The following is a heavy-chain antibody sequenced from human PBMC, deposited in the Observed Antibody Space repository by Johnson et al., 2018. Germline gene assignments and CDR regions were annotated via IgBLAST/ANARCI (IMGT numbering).Heavy chain of an antibody. Sequence: VQLVQSGGGLVKPGGSLRLSCAASGFTFSSYSMNWVRQAPGKGLEWVSSISGSGGSTYYAYSVKGRFTIPRDNSKDTLYLQMNSLRAEDTAKDYCAKDLRQRGAFDNWGQGTMVTVSS. CDR2: ISGSGGST. CDR3: AKDLRQRGAFDN. J-gene: IGHJ3*02. CDR1: GFTFSSYS. V-gene: IGHV3-23*04.